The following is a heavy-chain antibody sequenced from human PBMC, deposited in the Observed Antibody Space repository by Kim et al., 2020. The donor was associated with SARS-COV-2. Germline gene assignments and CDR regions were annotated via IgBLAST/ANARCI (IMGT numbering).Heavy chain of an antibody. V-gene: IGHV3-30*04. CDR2: ISYDGSNK. CDR3: AREGTVTTSFEYYYYYYGMDV. CDR1: GFTFSSYA. D-gene: IGHD4-17*01. Sequence: GGSLRLSCAASGFTFSSYAMHWVRQAPGKGLEWVAVISYDGSNKYYADSVKGRFTISRDNSKNTLYLQMNSLRAEDTAVYYRAREGTVTTSFEYYYYYYGMDVWGQGTTVTVSS. J-gene: IGHJ6*02.